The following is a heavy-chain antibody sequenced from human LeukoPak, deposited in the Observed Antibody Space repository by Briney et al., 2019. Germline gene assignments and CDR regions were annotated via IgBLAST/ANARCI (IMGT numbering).Heavy chain of an antibody. CDR1: GGSITSYY. CDR2: IYYSGYN. CDR3: ARHTIASDGARLFDY. J-gene: IGHJ4*02. D-gene: IGHD4-17*01. Sequence: SETLSLTCTVSGGSITSYYWAWLRQPPEKGLEWIGYIYYSGYNNYNPSLKSRVSMSVDTSKNQFSLKLTSVIAADTAVYYCARHTIASDGARLFDYWGRGTLVTVSS. V-gene: IGHV4-59*08.